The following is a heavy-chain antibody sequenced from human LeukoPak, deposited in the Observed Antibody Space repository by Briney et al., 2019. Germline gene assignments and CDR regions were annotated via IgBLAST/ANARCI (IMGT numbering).Heavy chain of an antibody. CDR3: AIGSHYYDSSGQGGY. J-gene: IGHJ4*02. D-gene: IGHD3-22*01. Sequence: AXXSYDGSNKYYGDSVKGRFTISRDNSKTTLYLQMNSLRAEDTAVYYCAIGSHYYDSSGQGGYWGQGTLVTVSS. CDR2: XSYDGSNK. V-gene: IGHV3-30*03.